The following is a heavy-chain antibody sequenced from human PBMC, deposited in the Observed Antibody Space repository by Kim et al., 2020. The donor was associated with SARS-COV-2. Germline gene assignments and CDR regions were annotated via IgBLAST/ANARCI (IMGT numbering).Heavy chain of an antibody. Sequence: GGSLRLSCVASGFTFSSFGLHWVRQAPGQGLEWVAVTSYNGRYKYYADAVRGRFAISRDNSENTLFLEMNNLKPEDTAVYYCAKEMQLLSLGDEPTFDHWGPGTQVTVSS. CDR1: GFTFSSFG. CDR2: TSYNGRYK. V-gene: IGHV3-30*18. CDR3: AKEMQLLSLGDEPTFDH. J-gene: IGHJ4*02. D-gene: IGHD3-16*01.